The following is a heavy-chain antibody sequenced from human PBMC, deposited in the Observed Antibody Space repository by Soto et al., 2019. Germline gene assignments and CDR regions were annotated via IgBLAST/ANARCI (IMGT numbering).Heavy chain of an antibody. V-gene: IGHV4-39*01. D-gene: IGHD3-10*01. CDR3: ARGAGSGSYYKGFVWFDR. J-gene: IGHJ5*02. CDR2: IYYSGSA. CDR1: GSSIISSDYY. Sequence: PSETLSLTCTVSGSSIISSDYYWVLIRQPPGKGLEWVGNIYYSGSASYNPSLKSRVAISVDTSKNQFSLKLSSVTAADTAVYYCARGAGSGSYYKGFVWFDRWGQGTLVTVSS.